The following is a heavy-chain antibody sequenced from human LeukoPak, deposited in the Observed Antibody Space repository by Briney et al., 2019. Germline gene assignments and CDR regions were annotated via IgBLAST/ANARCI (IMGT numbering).Heavy chain of an antibody. V-gene: IGHV4-59*11. CDR2: IYYSGST. CDR3: AREPRYCSSTSCRNWFDP. CDR1: GGSISSHY. J-gene: IGHJ5*02. D-gene: IGHD2-2*01. Sequence: SETLSFTCTVSGGSISSHYWSWIRQPPGKGLEWIGYIYYSGSTNYNPSLKSRVTISVDTSKNQFSLKLSSVTAADTPVYYCAREPRYCSSTSCRNWFDPWGQGTLVTVSS.